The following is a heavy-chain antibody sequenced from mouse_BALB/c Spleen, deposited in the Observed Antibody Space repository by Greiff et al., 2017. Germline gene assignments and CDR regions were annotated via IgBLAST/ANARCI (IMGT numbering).Heavy chain of an antibody. D-gene: IGHD1-1*01. CDR1: GFTFSSFG. V-gene: IGHV5-17*02. CDR3: ARDRTVGDAMDY. Sequence: VQLKESGGGLVQPGGSRKLSCAASGFTFSSFGMHWVRQAPEKGLEWVAYISSGSSTIYYADTVKGRFTISRDNPKNTLFLQMTSLRSEDTAMYYCARDRTVGDAMDYWGQGTSVTVSS. J-gene: IGHJ4*01. CDR2: ISSGSSTI.